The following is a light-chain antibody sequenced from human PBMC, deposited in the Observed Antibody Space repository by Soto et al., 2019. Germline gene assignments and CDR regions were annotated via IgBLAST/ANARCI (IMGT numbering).Light chain of an antibody. CDR3: CSYXGARTYV. CDR1: ISDVGSSGP. CDR2: EGS. Sequence: QSVLTQPASVSGSPGQSITISCSGTISDVGSSGPVSWYQHHPGQVPKLIIYEGSRRPSGVSSRFSGSKTGNTASLTITGLQAXXXADYXCCSYXGARTYVFGTGTKLTVL. J-gene: IGLJ1*01. V-gene: IGLV2-23*01.